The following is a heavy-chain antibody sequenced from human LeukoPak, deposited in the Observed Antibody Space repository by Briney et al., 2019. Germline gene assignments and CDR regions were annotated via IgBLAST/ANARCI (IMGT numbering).Heavy chain of an antibody. D-gene: IGHD3-10*02. Sequence: GGSLRLSCAASGFTFSTYIMNWVRQAPGKGLEWVASISSDSSYIDYADSVKGRFTISRDNAKNSLFLKTDTLRGDDTGIYYCARDPNVLGITPYYFDFWGQGTLVTVSS. CDR3: ARDPNVLGITPYYFDF. J-gene: IGHJ4*02. V-gene: IGHV3-21*01. CDR2: ISSDSSYI. CDR1: GFTFSTYI.